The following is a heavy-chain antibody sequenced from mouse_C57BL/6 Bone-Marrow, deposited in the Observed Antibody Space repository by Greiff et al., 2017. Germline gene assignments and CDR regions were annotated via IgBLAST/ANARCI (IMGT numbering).Heavy chain of an antibody. V-gene: IGHV5-4*03. J-gene: IGHJ1*03. CDR3: ARIVWYFDV. Sequence: EVMLVESGGGLVKPGGSLKLSCAASGFTFSSYAMSWVRQTPEKRLEWVATISDGGSYTYYPDNVKGRFTISRDNAKNNLYLQMSHLKAEDTARYYCARIVWYFDVWGTGTTVTVSS. CDR2: ISDGGSYT. CDR1: GFTFSSYA.